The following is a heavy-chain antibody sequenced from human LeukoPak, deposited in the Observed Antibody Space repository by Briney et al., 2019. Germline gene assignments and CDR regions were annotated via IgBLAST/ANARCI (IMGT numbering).Heavy chain of an antibody. Sequence: PGGSLRLSCAASGFTFSSYWMHWVRHAPGKGLVWVSRINTDGSSTSYADSVKGRFTISRDNAKNTLYLQMNSLGAEDTAVYYCARVSGYAFFDYWGQGTLVTVSS. CDR3: ARVSGYAFFDY. CDR1: GFTFSSYW. J-gene: IGHJ4*02. V-gene: IGHV3-74*01. D-gene: IGHD5-12*01. CDR2: INTDGSST.